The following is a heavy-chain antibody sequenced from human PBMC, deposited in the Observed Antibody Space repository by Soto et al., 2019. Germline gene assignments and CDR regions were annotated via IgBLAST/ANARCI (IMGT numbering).Heavy chain of an antibody. CDR1: GFTFSSYA. D-gene: IGHD2-2*01. Sequence: GGSLRLSCAASGFTFSSYAMSWVRQAPGKGLEWVSAISGSGGSTYYADSVKGRFTISRDNSKNTLYLQMNSLRAEDTAVYYCAKSIVVVPAAPVNWFDPWGQGTLVTVSS. CDR3: AKSIVVVPAAPVNWFDP. V-gene: IGHV3-23*01. J-gene: IGHJ5*02. CDR2: ISGSGGST.